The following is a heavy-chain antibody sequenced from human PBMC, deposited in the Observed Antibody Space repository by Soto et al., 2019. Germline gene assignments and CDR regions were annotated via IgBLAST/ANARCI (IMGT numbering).Heavy chain of an antibody. Sequence: QVQLVQSGAEVKKPGASVKVSCKTSGYTFTNYYMHWVRQAPGQGLEWMGIIKCSGGETTYAQRFLRKIAKTRDTSTSKLCMDVCSVGTEYTAAYYCARGGYVVLVTAPLARWGQGTLVSVSS. CDR2: IKCSGGET. CDR3: ARGGYVVLVTAPLAR. J-gene: IGHJ4*02. CDR1: GYTFTNYY. D-gene: IGHD2-21*02. V-gene: IGHV1-46*03.